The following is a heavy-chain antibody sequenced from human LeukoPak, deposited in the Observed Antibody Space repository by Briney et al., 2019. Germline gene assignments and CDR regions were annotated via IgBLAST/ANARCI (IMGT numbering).Heavy chain of an antibody. Sequence: PGGSLRLSCAASGFTFSSYAMSWVRQAPGKGLELVSAISGSGGSTYYADSVKGRFTISRDNSKNTLYLQMNSLRAEDTAVYYCAKDHSAYDFWSGYSERRPFDYWGQGTLVTVSS. J-gene: IGHJ4*02. CDR2: ISGSGGST. V-gene: IGHV3-23*01. D-gene: IGHD3-3*01. CDR1: GFTFSSYA. CDR3: AKDHSAYDFWSGYSERRPFDY.